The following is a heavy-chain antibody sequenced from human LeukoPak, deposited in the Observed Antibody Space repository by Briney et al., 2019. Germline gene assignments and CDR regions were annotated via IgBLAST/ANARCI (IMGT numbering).Heavy chain of an antibody. D-gene: IGHD3-22*01. CDR2: IYYSGST. J-gene: IGHJ3*02. CDR1: GGSISSYY. CDR3: ARELGDYYYDISGYHLDAFDI. Sequence: SETLSLTCTVSGGSISSYYWSWIRQPPGKGLEWIGYIYYSGSTNYNPSLKSRVTISVDTSKNQFSLKLSSVTAADTAVYYCARELGDYYYDISGYHLDAFDIWGQGTMVTVSS. V-gene: IGHV4-59*01.